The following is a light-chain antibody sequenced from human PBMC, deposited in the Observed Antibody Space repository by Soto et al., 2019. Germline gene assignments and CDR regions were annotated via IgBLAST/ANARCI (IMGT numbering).Light chain of an antibody. J-gene: IGKJ5*01. CDR2: KAS. CDR3: QQRSG. Sequence: DIQMTQSPSTLSASVGDRVTITCRASQSISSWLAWYQQKPGKAPKLLIYKASSLESGVPSRFSGSGSGTEFTLTISSLEPEDFAVYYCQQRSGFGQGTRLEIK. V-gene: IGKV1-5*03. CDR1: QSISSW.